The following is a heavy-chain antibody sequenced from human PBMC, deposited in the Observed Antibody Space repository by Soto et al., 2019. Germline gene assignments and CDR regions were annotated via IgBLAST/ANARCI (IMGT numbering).Heavy chain of an antibody. J-gene: IGHJ4*02. Sequence: EVQLVESGGGLVKPGGSLRLSCAASGFTFSNAWMSWVRQAPGKGLEWVGRIKSKTDGGTTDYAAPVKGRFTISRDDSKNTLYLQMNSLKTEDTAVYYCTTRQLPWGPIVFDYWGQGTLVTVSS. D-gene: IGHD3-16*01. CDR1: GFTFSNAW. CDR3: TTRQLPWGPIVFDY. V-gene: IGHV3-15*01. CDR2: IKSKTDGGTT.